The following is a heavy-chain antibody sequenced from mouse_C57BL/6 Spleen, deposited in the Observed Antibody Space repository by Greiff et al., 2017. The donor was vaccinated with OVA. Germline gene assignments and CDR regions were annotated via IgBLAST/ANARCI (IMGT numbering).Heavy chain of an antibody. CDR1: GYTFTSYG. J-gene: IGHJ4*01. CDR2: IYPRSGNT. CDR3: ARSVGSSPMDY. V-gene: IGHV1-81*01. Sequence: QVQLKQSGAELARPGASVKLSCKASGYTFTSYGISWVKQRTGQGLEWIGEIYPRSGNTYYNEKFKGKATLTADKSSSTAYMELRSLTSEDSAVYFCARSVGSSPMDYWGQGTSVTVSS. D-gene: IGHD1-1*01.